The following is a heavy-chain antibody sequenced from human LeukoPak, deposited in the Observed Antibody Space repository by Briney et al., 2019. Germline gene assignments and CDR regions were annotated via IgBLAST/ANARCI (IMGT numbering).Heavy chain of an antibody. Sequence: GGSLRLSCAASEFTFSGYWMSWFRQAPGKGLEWVATIKQDGSETDYVDFVKDRFTISRDNAKNSLYLQMNSLRIEDTAVYYCARAQWRRPDYWGQGTLVTVSS. CDR2: IKQDGSET. CDR1: EFTFSGYW. D-gene: IGHD5-12*01. V-gene: IGHV3-7*02. CDR3: ARAQWRRPDY. J-gene: IGHJ4*02.